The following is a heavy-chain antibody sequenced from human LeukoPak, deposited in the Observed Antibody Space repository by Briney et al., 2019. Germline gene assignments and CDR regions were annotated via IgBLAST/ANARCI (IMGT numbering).Heavy chain of an antibody. CDR3: ARPAGYDFAFDI. CDR2: IRYDGSNK. D-gene: IGHD5-12*01. V-gene: IGHV3-30*02. Sequence: GGSLRLSCAASGFTFSSYGMHWVRQAPGKGLEWVAFIRYDGSNKYYAYSVKGRFHISRDNSKNTLYLKMNSLRAEDTAVYYCARPAGYDFAFDIWGQGTMVTVSS. CDR1: GFTFSSYG. J-gene: IGHJ3*02.